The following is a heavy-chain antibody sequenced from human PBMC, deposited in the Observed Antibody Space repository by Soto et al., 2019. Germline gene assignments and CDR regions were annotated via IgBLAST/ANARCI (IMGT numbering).Heavy chain of an antibody. CDR3: ARISGWYDADAFDM. CDR1: GFTFGDYE. V-gene: IGHV3-11*01. D-gene: IGHD6-19*01. J-gene: IGHJ3*02. CDR2: LRRSGNTI. Sequence: QVQLVESGGGLVQPGGSLRLSCGASGFTFGDYEMSWIRQAAGKGPEWVSFLRRSGNTIYYADSVKGRFSISRDNAENSLYLQMESLRVEDTATYFCARISGWYDADAFDMWGQGTMVTVSA.